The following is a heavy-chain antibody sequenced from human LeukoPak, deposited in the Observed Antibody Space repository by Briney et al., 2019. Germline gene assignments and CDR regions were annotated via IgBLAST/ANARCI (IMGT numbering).Heavy chain of an antibody. Sequence: PGGSLRLSCAASGFTFSTYSMNWVRQAPGKGLEWVSSITRNSYIYYADSVKGRFTISRDNAKNSLYLQMNSLRAEDTAVYYCARRRYAYFDYWGQGTLVTVSS. CDR2: ITRNSYI. CDR3: ARRRYAYFDY. D-gene: IGHD1-1*01. V-gene: IGHV3-21*01. J-gene: IGHJ4*02. CDR1: GFTFSTYS.